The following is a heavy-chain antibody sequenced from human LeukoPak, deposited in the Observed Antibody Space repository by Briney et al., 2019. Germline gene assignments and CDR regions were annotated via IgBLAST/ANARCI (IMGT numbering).Heavy chain of an antibody. CDR3: ATQQRYGLDV. V-gene: IGHV3-23*01. J-gene: IGHJ6*02. CDR2: ISGSGGST. CDR1: GFTFSSYA. D-gene: IGHD6-13*01. Sequence: GGSLRLSCAASGFTFSSYAMSWVRQAPGKGLEWDSAISGSGGSTYYADSVKGRFTISRDNAKNTLYVQMNSLTAEDTAVYYCATQQRYGLDVWGQGTTVTVSS.